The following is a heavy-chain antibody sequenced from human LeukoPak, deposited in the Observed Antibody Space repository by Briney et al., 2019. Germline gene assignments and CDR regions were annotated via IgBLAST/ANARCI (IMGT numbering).Heavy chain of an antibody. CDR3: ARDLRFIQPKVFDI. V-gene: IGHV1-18*01. CDR1: GYTFTSYG. CDR2: ISAYNGNT. D-gene: IGHD3-3*01. J-gene: IGHJ3*02. Sequence: ASVKVSCKXSGYTFTSYGISWVRQAPGQGLEWMGRISAYNGNTNYAQKLQGRVTMTTDTSTSTAYMELRSLRSDDTAVYYCARDLRFIQPKVFDIWGQGTMVTVSS.